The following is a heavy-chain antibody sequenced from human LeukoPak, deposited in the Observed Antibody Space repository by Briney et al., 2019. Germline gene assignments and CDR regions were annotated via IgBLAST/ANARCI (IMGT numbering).Heavy chain of an antibody. Sequence: PGGSLRLSCTASGFTFGDYAMSWFRQAPGKGLEWVGFIRSKAYGGTTEYAASVKGRFTISRDDSKSIAYLQMNSLETEDTAVYYCTRENYDILTGPPDWGQGTLVTVSS. J-gene: IGHJ4*02. CDR2: IRSKAYGGTT. CDR1: GFTFGDYA. D-gene: IGHD3-9*01. V-gene: IGHV3-49*03. CDR3: TRENYDILTGPPD.